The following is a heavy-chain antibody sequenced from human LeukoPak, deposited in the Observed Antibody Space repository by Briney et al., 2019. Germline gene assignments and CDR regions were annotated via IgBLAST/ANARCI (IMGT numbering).Heavy chain of an antibody. CDR1: GFTFSSPW. V-gene: IGHV3-74*01. Sequence: QPGGSLRLSCAASGFTFSSPWMHWVRQAPGKGLVWVSRIDSDGSSTSYVDSVQGRFTISRDNAKNTLYLQMNSLRAEDTAVYYCARTIPYYYGMDVWGQGTTVSVSS. D-gene: IGHD3-9*01. J-gene: IGHJ6*02. CDR3: ARTIPYYYGMDV. CDR2: IDSDGSST.